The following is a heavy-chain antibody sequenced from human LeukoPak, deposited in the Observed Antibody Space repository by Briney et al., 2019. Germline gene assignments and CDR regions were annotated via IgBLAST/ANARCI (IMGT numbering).Heavy chain of an antibody. D-gene: IGHD2-21*01. CDR1: GFSLSRSA. Sequence: GGSLRLSCAASGFSLSRSAMSWVRQAPGRGLEWVSAISGSAIGTYYADSVKGRFTISRDNSKNTVYLQMNSLRAEATAVYYCAQGPLLGQPSSFHRGGQVTLVTVSS. CDR3: AQGPLLGQPSSFHR. CDR2: ISGSAIGT. V-gene: IGHV3-23*01. J-gene: IGHJ5*02.